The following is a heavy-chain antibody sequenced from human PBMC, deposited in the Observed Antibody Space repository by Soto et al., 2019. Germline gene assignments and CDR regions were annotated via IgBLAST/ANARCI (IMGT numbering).Heavy chain of an antibody. D-gene: IGHD5-12*01. Sequence: SETLSLTCTVSGGSISSYYWSWIRQPPGKGLEWIGYIYYSGSTNYNPSLKSRVTISVDRSKNQFSMKLRSVTAADTAEYYCEIHLHPDIVAMRSFDFCGQGPQVTVST. V-gene: IGHV4-59*01. J-gene: IGHJ4*02. CDR1: GGSISSYY. CDR3: EIHLHPDIVAMRSFDF. CDR2: IYYSGST.